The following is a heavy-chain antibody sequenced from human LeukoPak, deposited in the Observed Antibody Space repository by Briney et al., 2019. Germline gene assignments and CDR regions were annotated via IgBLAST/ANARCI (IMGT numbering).Heavy chain of an antibody. CDR1: GFTFSSYW. V-gene: IGHV3-7*01. D-gene: IGHD4-17*01. Sequence: GGALRLSCAASGFTFSSYWMSWVGQAPGKGVEGVANIKQDGSEKYYVDSVKGRFTISRDNAKNSLYLQMNSLRAEDTAVYYCARETTVTTPWFDYWGQGTLVTVSS. CDR3: ARETTVTTPWFDY. J-gene: IGHJ4*02. CDR2: IKQDGSEK.